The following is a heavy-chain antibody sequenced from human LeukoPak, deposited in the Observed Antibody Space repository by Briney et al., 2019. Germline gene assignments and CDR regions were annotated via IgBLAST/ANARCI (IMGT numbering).Heavy chain of an antibody. CDR1: GFTFSTYA. CDR2: INGSGYRT. D-gene: IGHD2-15*01. J-gene: IGHJ4*02. V-gene: IGHV3-64D*06. Sequence: GGSLRLSCSASGFTFSTYAMHWVRLAPGKGLEYVSVINGSGYRTYYADSVKGRFTISRDNSKNKVYLQMSSLRVEDTAVYYCVLVVASDRYFDYWGQGTLVTVSS. CDR3: VLVVASDRYFDY.